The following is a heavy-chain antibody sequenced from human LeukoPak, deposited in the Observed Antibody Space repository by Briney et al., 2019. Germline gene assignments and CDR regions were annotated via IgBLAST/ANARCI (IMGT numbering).Heavy chain of an antibody. CDR3: ARDRGSSSGWPLSFDY. CDR1: GGSISSSY. CDR2: IYYSGST. Sequence: PSETLSLTCTVSGGSISSSYWSWIRQPPGKGLEWIAYIYYSGSTNYNPSLKSRVTISVDTSKNQFSLKLSSVTAADTAVYYCARDRGSSSGWPLSFDYWGQGTLVTVSS. V-gene: IGHV4-59*01. J-gene: IGHJ4*02. D-gene: IGHD6-19*01.